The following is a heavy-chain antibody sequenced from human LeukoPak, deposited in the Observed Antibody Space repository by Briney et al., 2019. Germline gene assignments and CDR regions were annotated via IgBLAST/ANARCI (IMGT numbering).Heavy chain of an antibody. D-gene: IGHD6-13*01. CDR3: ARVAAYTSTWSWFDP. J-gene: IGHJ5*02. CDR1: GGTFSSYA. V-gene: IGHV1-69*05. CDR2: IIPIFGTA. Sequence: ASGKVSCKASGGTFSSYATSWVRQAPGQGLEWMGGIIPIFGTANYAQKFQGRVTVTRDASISTAYMEMSRVTSDDTAIYYCARVAAYTSTWSWFDPWRQGMLVTVSS.